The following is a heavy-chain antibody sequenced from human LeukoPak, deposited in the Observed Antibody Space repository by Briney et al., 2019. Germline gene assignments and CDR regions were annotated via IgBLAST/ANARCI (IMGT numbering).Heavy chain of an antibody. CDR2: IYYSGST. D-gene: IGHD3-3*01. CDR3: ARLYDFWSGYSC. CDR1: GGSISSSSYY. Sequence: SETLSLTCTVSGGSISSSSYYWGWIRQPPGKGLKWIGSIYYSGSTYYNPSLKSRVTISVDTSKNQFSLKLSSVTAADTAVYYCARLYDFWSGYSCWGQGTLVTVSS. J-gene: IGHJ4*02. V-gene: IGHV4-39*07.